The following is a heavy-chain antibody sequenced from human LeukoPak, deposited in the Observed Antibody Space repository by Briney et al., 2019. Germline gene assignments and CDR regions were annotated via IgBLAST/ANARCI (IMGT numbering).Heavy chain of an antibody. Sequence: GASVKVSCKASGYTFSDYYLHWVRQAPGQGLEWMGWINPNSGGTNFAQKFRGRVTMTRDTSITTAYMELTRLKSDDTAVYYCARGGVRTAASSLGYRGQGTLVTVSS. CDR1: GYTFSDYY. D-gene: IGHD6-13*01. V-gene: IGHV1-2*02. J-gene: IGHJ4*01. CDR2: INPNSGGT. CDR3: ARGGVRTAASSLGY.